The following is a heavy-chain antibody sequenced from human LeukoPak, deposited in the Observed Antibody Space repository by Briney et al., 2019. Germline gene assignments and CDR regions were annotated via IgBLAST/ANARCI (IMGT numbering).Heavy chain of an antibody. CDR2: VKQDGTEK. D-gene: IGHD3-10*01. CDR3: AKDSWGYYGSGSYYDY. CDR1: GFRFGRDW. J-gene: IGHJ4*02. V-gene: IGHV3-7*01. Sequence: GGSLRLSCVASGFRFGRDWISWVRQAPGKGLEWVACVKQDGTEKNYVVSVWGRFTVSVDNGKNSLYLQMNSLRAEDTAVYYCAKDSWGYYGSGSYYDYWGQGTLVTVSS.